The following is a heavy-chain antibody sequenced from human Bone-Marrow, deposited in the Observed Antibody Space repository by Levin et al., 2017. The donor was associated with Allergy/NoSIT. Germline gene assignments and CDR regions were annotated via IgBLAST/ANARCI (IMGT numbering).Heavy chain of an antibody. Sequence: GESLKISCAASGFSVSRNYMSWVRQAPGKGLEWVSLIYSGGDTQYADSVKGRFTISRDNSRNTLYLQMNSLRGDDTAVYYCASNGVGPAAGTPWGQGTLVTVSS. V-gene: IGHV3-66*01. D-gene: IGHD6-13*01. CDR3: ASNGVGPAAGTP. CDR1: GFSVSRNY. CDR2: IYSGGDT. J-gene: IGHJ4*02.